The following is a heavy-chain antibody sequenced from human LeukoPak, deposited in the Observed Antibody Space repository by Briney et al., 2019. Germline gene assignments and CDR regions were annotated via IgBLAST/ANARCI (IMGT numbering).Heavy chain of an antibody. Sequence: SETLSLTCTVSGGSISSGDYYWSWIRQPPGKGLEWIGYIYYSGSTYYNPSLKSRVTISVDTSKNQFSLKLSSVTAADTAVYYCATDSTYSSRPDYWGQGTLVTVSS. V-gene: IGHV4-30-4*08. D-gene: IGHD6-13*01. CDR2: IYYSGST. J-gene: IGHJ4*02. CDR1: GGSISSGDYY. CDR3: ATDSTYSSRPDY.